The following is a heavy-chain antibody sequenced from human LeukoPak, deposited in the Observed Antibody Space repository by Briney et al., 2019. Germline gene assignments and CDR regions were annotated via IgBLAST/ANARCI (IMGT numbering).Heavy chain of an antibody. CDR3: AKDTLVVDYDSSGPPPSDY. J-gene: IGHJ4*02. CDR1: GFTFSSYA. D-gene: IGHD3-22*01. Sequence: GGSLRLSXAASGFTFSSYAMSWVRQAPGKGLEWVSAISGSGGSTYYADSVKGRFTISRDNSKNTLYLQMNSLRAEDTAVYYCAKDTLVVDYDSSGPPPSDYWGQGTLVIVSS. CDR2: ISGSGGST. V-gene: IGHV3-23*01.